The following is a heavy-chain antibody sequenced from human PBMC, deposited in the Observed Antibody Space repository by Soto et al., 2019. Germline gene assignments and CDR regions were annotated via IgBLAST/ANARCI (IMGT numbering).Heavy chain of an antibody. CDR1: GLTFSSYA. V-gene: IGHV3-23*01. D-gene: IGHD6-6*01. J-gene: IGHJ6*02. CDR3: AKAGYSSSSFGYYYYGMDV. CDR2: ISGSGGST. Sequence: WASLRLSCSASGLTFSSYAMSCFRQAPGKGLEWVSAISGSGGSTYYADSVKGRFTISRDNSKNTLYLQMNSLRAEDTAVYYCAKAGYSSSSFGYYYYGMDVWGQGTTVTVSS.